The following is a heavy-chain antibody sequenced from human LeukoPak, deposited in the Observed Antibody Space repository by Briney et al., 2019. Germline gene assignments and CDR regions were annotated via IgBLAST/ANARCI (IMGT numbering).Heavy chain of an antibody. J-gene: IGHJ4*02. V-gene: IGHV3-33*01. CDR3: ATVRSCSGGNCYYLDY. CDR1: GFTFSNYG. D-gene: IGHD2-15*01. Sequence: GGPLRLSCAASGFTFSNYGMYWVRQAPGKGLEWVAVIWYDGSNKYYADSVKGRFTISRDNSKNTLYLQMNSLRAEDTAVYYCATVRSCSGGNCYYLDYWGQGTLVTVSS. CDR2: IWYDGSNK.